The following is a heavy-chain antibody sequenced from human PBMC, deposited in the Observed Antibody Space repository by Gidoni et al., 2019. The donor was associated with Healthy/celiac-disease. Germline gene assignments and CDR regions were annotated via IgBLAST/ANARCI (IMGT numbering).Heavy chain of an antibody. V-gene: IGHV1-69*01. D-gene: IGHD2-21*02. Sequence: QVQLVQSGAEVKKPGSSVKVSCKASGGTFSSYAISWVRQAPGQGLEWMGGIIPIFGTANYAQKFQGRVTITADESTSTAYMGLSSLRSEDTAVYYCARVVVTAILYYFDYWGQGTLVTVSS. CDR3: ARVVVTAILYYFDY. J-gene: IGHJ4*02. CDR2: IIPIFGTA. CDR1: GGTFSSYA.